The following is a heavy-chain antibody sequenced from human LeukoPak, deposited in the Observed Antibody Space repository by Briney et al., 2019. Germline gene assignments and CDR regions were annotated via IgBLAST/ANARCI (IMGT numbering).Heavy chain of an antibody. J-gene: IGHJ4*02. CDR2: ISQSSDRI. CDR3: ARDLLNDEGSSYFFDQ. D-gene: IGHD2-2*01. Sequence: GGSLRLSCAASGFTFSSYSMNWVRQAPGKGLEWVSYISQSSDRIYHADSVKGRFTISRDNAKNSLYLQVDSLRVEDTAVYYCARDLLNDEGSSYFFDQWGQGTLVTVA. CDR1: GFTFSSYS. V-gene: IGHV3-48*04.